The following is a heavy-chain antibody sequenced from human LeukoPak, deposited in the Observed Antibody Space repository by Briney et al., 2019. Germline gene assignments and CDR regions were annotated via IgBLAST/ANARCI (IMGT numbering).Heavy chain of an antibody. CDR3: AKDISQARSGWNYYYYGMDV. J-gene: IGHJ6*02. Sequence: GGSLRLSCAASGFTFSSYAMHWVRQAPGKGLEWVAVISYDGSNKYYADSVKGRFTISRDNSKNTLYLQMNSLRAEDTALYYCAKDISQARSGWNYYYYGMDVWGQGTTVTVSS. V-gene: IGHV3-30-3*01. CDR2: ISYDGSNK. CDR1: GFTFSSYA. D-gene: IGHD6-19*01.